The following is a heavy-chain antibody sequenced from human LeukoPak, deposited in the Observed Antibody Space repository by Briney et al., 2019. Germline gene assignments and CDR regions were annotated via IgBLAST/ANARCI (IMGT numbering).Heavy chain of an antibody. CDR3: ARGPVGGATYYDGDAFDI. J-gene: IGHJ3*02. D-gene: IGHD1-26*01. V-gene: IGHV4-59*01. CDR1: GGSISSYY. Sequence: SETLSLTCTVSGGSISSYYWSWIRQSPGKGLECIGYNYYSGSTNYNPSLKSRVTISVDTSKNQFSLKLSSVTAVDTAVYYCARGPVGGATYYDGDAFDIWGQGTMVTVSS. CDR2: NYYSGST.